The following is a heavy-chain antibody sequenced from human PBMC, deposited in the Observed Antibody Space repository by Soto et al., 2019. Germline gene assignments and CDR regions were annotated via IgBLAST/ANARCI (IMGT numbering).Heavy chain of an antibody. CDR1: GYTFTGYY. V-gene: IGHV1-2*04. J-gene: IGHJ6*02. D-gene: IGHD6-19*01. CDR3: ARGGLSSGWYGGYYYYGMDV. Sequence: GASVKVSCKASGYTFTGYYMHWVRQAPGQGLEWMGWINPNSGGTNYAQKFQGWVTMTRDTSISTAYMELSRLRSDDTAVYYCARGGLSSGWYGGYYYYGMDVWGQGTTVTGS. CDR2: INPNSGGT.